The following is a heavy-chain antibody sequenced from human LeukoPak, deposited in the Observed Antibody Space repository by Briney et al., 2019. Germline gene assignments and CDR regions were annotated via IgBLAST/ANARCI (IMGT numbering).Heavy chain of an antibody. J-gene: IGHJ5*02. D-gene: IGHD7-27*01. V-gene: IGHV4-4*07. CDR1: GGSISSYY. Sequence: SETLSLTCTVSGGSISSYYWSWIRQPAGKGLEWIGRIYTSGSTNYNPSLKSRVTMSVDTSKNQCSLQLNSVTPEDTAVYYCARELGIGGDNWFDPWGQGTLVTVSS. CDR3: ARELGIGGDNWFDP. CDR2: IYTSGST.